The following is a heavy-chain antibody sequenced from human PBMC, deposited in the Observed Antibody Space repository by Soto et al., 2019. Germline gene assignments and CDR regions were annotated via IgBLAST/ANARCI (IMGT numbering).Heavy chain of an antibody. CDR1: GDSISGSPYY. CDR3: ARLQTAVPHY. J-gene: IGHJ4*02. D-gene: IGHD6-13*01. V-gene: IGHV4-39*01. CDR2: IFHDGYI. Sequence: QLQESGPGLVMPSETLSLTCSVSGDSISGSPYYWGWIRQPPGKRLEWIGSIFHDGYIVYTPSLKSRVTISVDTSKNQFSLKLTSVAAADTAIYFCARLQTAVPHYWGQGTLVTVSS.